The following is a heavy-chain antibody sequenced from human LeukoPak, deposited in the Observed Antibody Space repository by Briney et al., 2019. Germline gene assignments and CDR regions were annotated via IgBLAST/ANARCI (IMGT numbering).Heavy chain of an antibody. Sequence: GESLKISCEASASNFTNYWIAWVRQMPGKGLEWMGIIYPGDSETRYSPAFQGQVTISADRSISTAYLHWSSLKASDTAMYYCASYFDSSGYYYRGAYDIWGQGTMVTVSS. D-gene: IGHD3-22*01. V-gene: IGHV5-51*01. CDR1: ASNFTNYW. CDR2: IYPGDSET. J-gene: IGHJ3*02. CDR3: ASYFDSSGYYYRGAYDI.